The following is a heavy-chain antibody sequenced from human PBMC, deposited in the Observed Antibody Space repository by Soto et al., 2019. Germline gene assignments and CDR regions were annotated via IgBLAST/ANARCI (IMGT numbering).Heavy chain of an antibody. V-gene: IGHV1-46*03. CDR3: ARDYCSGGSCYYYYYYYMDV. J-gene: IGHJ6*03. Sequence: ASVKVSCKASGYTFPSYSMHWVRQAPGQGLEWMGIINPSGGSTSYAQKFQGRVTMTRDTSTSTVYMELSSLRSEDTAVYYCARDYCSGGSCYYYYYYYMDVWGKGTTVTVSS. CDR1: GYTFPSYS. D-gene: IGHD2-15*01. CDR2: INPSGGST.